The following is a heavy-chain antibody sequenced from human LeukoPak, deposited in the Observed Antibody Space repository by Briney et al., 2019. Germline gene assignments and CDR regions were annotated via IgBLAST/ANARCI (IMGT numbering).Heavy chain of an antibody. CDR2: IYYSGST. D-gene: IGHD5-12*01. V-gene: IGHV4-31*03. CDR3: ATWRLTLNWFDP. J-gene: IGHJ5*02. Sequence: SETLSLTCTVSGDSISNGGYYWSWICQHPGRGLEWIGHIYYSGSTFYNSSLKSRVTISMDKSKNQFSLKLTSVTAADTAVYYCATWRLTLNWFDPWGQGTLVTVSS. CDR1: GDSISNGGYY.